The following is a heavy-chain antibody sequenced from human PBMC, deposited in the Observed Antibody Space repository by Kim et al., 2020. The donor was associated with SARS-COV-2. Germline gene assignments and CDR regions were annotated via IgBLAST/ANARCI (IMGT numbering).Heavy chain of an antibody. D-gene: IGHD6-19*01. CDR2: IWYDGSNK. Sequence: GGSLRLSCAASGFTFSSYGMHWVRQAPGKGLEWVAVIWYDGSNKYYADSVKGRFTISRDNSKNTLYLQMNSLRAEDTAVYYCARDRVAVAGIRNGGFDYWGQGTLVTVSS. CDR1: GFTFSSYG. V-gene: IGHV3-33*01. CDR3: ARDRVAVAGIRNGGFDY. J-gene: IGHJ4*02.